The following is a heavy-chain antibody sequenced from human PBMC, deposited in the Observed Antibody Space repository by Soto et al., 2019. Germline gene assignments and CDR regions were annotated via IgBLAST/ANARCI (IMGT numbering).Heavy chain of an antibody. CDR3: ARATDLYYCDS. Sequence: QVQLQESGPGLVKPSETLSLTCTVSGDSMRSEYWSWIRQPPGKGLELIGHVYYSGSTNYNPSLKGRVTISIDRSNNQCSLRLTSVTAADTAVYYWARATDLYYCDSWGQGTLGTVSS. V-gene: IGHV4-59*01. CDR2: VYYSGST. D-gene: IGHD1-26*01. J-gene: IGHJ4*02. CDR1: GDSMRSEY.